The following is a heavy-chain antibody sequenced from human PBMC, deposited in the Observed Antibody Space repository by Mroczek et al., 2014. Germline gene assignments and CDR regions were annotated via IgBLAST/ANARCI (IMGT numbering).Heavy chain of an antibody. D-gene: IGHD1-14*01. CDR2: IYYSGST. CDR3: ARDTGGWNWFDP. CDR1: GGSISSYY. V-gene: IGHV4-59*01. Sequence: QVQLQQWGPGLVKPSETLSLTCTVSGGSISSYYWSWIRHAPQGRDWSGVGYIYYSGSTNYNPSLKSRVTISVDTSKNQFLPEAELCDRCDTAVYYCARDTGGWNWFDPWGQGTLVTVSS. J-gene: IGHJ5*02.